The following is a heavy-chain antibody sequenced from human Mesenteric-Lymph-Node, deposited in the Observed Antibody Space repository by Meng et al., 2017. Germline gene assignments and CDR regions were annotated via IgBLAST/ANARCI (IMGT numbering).Heavy chain of an antibody. J-gene: IGHJ4*02. CDR2: IYYSGST. Sequence: SEPLSLTCTVSGGSISSDDYYWNWIRHHPGKGLEWIGYIYYSGSTFYNPSLKSRLIISVDTSKSQFSLKLNYVTAADTAVDYCARAQYGLLGWGYFDHWGQGTVVTVSS. CDR1: GGSISSDDYY. V-gene: IGHV4-31*03. CDR3: ARAQYGLLGWGYFDH. D-gene: IGHD4-17*01.